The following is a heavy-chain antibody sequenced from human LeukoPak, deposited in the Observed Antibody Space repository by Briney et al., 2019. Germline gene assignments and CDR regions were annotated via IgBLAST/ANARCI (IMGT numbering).Heavy chain of an antibody. Sequence: KPSETLSLTCTVSGGSISSYYWSWIRQPPGKGLEWIGYIYYSGSTNYNPSLKSRVTISVDTSKNQFSLKLSSVTAADTAVYYCARAGGRDFWSGGFDYWGQGTLVTVSS. CDR1: GGSISSYY. D-gene: IGHD3-3*01. V-gene: IGHV4-59*08. CDR2: IYYSGST. CDR3: ARAGGRDFWSGGFDY. J-gene: IGHJ4*02.